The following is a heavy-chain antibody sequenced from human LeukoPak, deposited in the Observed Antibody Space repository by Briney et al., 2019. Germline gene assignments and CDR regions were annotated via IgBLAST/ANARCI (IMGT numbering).Heavy chain of an antibody. CDR2: ISSSSSYI. CDR1: GFTFSSYS. CDR3: ARDRGEYYYGSGSKFFGYYYYYMDV. Sequence: GGSLRLSCAASGFTFSSYSMNWVRQAPGKGLEWVSSISSSSSYIYYADSVKGRFTISRDNAKNSLYLQMNSLRAEDTAVYYCARDRGEYYYGSGSKFFGYYYYYMDVWGKGTTVTISS. D-gene: IGHD3-10*01. V-gene: IGHV3-21*04. J-gene: IGHJ6*03.